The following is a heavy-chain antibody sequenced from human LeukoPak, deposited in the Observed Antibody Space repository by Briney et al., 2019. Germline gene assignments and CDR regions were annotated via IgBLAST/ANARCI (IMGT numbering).Heavy chain of an antibody. CDR2: IYYSGST. J-gene: IGHJ5*02. Sequence: SQTLSLTCTVSGGSISSGDYYWSWIRQPPGKGLEWIGYIYYSGSTYYNPSLKSRVTISVDTSKNQFSLKLSSVTAADTAVYYCARDALVSNYYDSSGYFSWGQGTLVTVSS. CDR1: GGSISSGDYY. D-gene: IGHD3-22*01. V-gene: IGHV4-30-4*01. CDR3: ARDALVSNYYDSSGYFS.